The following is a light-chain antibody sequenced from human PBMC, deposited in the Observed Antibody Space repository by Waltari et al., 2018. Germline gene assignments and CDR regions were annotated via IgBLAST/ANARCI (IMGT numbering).Light chain of an antibody. V-gene: IGLV2-23*02. Sequence: QSALTQPASVPGSPGQSITISCTGTSSDVGSYDLVSWYQQHPGKAPKLMIDEVSKRPSGVAHRFAGSRSGNTASLTISGLQAEDEADYHCCSYAGNCTVVFGGGTKLTVL. CDR3: CSYAGNCTVV. J-gene: IGLJ2*01. CDR2: EVS. CDR1: SSDVGSYDL.